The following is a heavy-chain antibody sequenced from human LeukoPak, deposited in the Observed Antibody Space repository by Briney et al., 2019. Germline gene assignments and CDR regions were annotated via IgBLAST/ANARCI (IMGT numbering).Heavy chain of an antibody. CDR1: GYSFTTYS. CDR3: ARGLRQGRPRGYYYYYMDV. J-gene: IGHJ6*03. V-gene: IGHV1-8*02. Sequence: ASVKVSCKASGYSFTTYSINWVRQAPGQGLEWMGWMNPNSGNTGYAQKFQGRVTMTRNTSISTAYMELSSLRSEDTAVYYCARGLRQGRPRGYYYYYMDVWGKGTTVTVSS. D-gene: IGHD5-12*01. CDR2: MNPNSGNT.